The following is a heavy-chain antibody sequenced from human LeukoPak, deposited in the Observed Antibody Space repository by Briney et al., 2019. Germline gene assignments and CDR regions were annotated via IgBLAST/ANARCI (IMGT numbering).Heavy chain of an antibody. V-gene: IGHV3-23*01. J-gene: IGHJ4*02. Sequence: GGSLRLSCAASGFTFSNYAMSWVRQAPGEGLEWVSSITGTGGCTYYADSVKGRFTISRDSSMNTLYLQMNSLRAEDTAVYYCAKDNDGFDYWGQGTLVTVSS. D-gene: IGHD1-1*01. CDR2: ITGTGGCT. CDR1: GFTFSNYA. CDR3: AKDNDGFDY.